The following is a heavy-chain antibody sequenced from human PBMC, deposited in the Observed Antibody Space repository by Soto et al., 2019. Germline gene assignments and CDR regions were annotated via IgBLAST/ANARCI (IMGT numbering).Heavy chain of an antibody. CDR1: GYTFTSYA. Sequence: QVQLVQSGSELKKPGASVKVSCKASGYTFTSYAMNWVRQAPGQGLEWMGWINTNTGNPTYAQGFTGRFVFSLDTSVSTAYLQICSLKAEDTAVYYCARPYYSNYAGGVAQTDYYMDVWGKGTTVTVSS. CDR3: ARPYYSNYAGGVAQTDYYMDV. D-gene: IGHD4-4*01. V-gene: IGHV7-4-1*01. CDR2: INTNTGNP. J-gene: IGHJ6*03.